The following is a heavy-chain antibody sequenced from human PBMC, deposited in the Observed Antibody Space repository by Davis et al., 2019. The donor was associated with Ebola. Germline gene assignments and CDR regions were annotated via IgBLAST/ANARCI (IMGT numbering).Heavy chain of an antibody. CDR3: ARDPPYDQGYDY. CDR2: TYYRSKWF. V-gene: IGHV6-1*01. CDR1: GDSVSSNTAA. J-gene: IGHJ4*02. D-gene: IGHD3-22*01. Sequence: MPSETLSLTCAISGDSVSSNTAAWNWIRQSPSRGLEWLGRTYYRSKWFVDAVSVKSRMTINSDTSKNQFSLQLSSVTPEDTAVYYCARDPPYDQGYDYWGQGILVTVSS.